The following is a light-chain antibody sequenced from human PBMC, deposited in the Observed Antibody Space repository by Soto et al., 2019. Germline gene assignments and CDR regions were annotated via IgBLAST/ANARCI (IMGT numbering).Light chain of an antibody. CDR2: WAS. CDR3: RQYYSTPWP. Sequence: DIVMTQSPDSLAVSLGERATINCKSSQNILYSSDTKNSLAWYQQKPEQSPKLVLSWASTRESEVPDRFSGSGSGTDFTLTISSLQAEDMAVYYGRQYYSTPWPFGQGTKVEIK. CDR1: QNILYSSDTKNS. J-gene: IGKJ1*01. V-gene: IGKV4-1*01.